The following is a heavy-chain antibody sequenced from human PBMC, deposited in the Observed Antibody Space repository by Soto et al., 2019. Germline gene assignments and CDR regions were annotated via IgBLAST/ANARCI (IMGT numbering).Heavy chain of an antibody. J-gene: IGHJ6*03. CDR3: ARYTRYSSSWPRFSYYMDV. CDR2: IYYSGST. D-gene: IGHD6-13*01. V-gene: IGHV4-59*01. Sequence: PSETLSLTCTVSGGSISSYYWSWIRQPPGKGLEWIGYIYYSGSTNYNPSLKSRVTISVDTSKNQFSLKLSSVTAADTAVYYCARYTRYSSSWPRFSYYMDVWGKGTTVTVSS. CDR1: GGSISSYY.